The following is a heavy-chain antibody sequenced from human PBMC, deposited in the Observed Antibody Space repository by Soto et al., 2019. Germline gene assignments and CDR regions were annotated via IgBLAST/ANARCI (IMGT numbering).Heavy chain of an antibody. Sequence: EVQLVESGGGLVQPGGSLRLSCAASGFTLSSYWMTWVRQAPGKGLEWVANIKQDGSEKYYVDSVKGRFTISRDNAKNSLSPQMTSLRAEDPAVYYCARVRPWPEAAFDIWGPVTLITVSS. D-gene: IGHD6-6*01. V-gene: IGHV3-7*04. CDR1: GFTLSSYW. CDR3: ARVRPWPEAAFDI. J-gene: IGHJ3*02. CDR2: IKQDGSEK.